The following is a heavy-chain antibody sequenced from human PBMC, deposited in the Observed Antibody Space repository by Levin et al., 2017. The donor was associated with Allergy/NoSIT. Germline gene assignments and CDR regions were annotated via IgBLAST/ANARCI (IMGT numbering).Heavy chain of an antibody. Sequence: SVKVSCKASGGTFSSYAISWVRQAPGQGLEWMGRIIPILGIANYAQRFQGRVTITADKSTSTAYMELSSLRSEDTTVYYCARDHGPLLLGGSCYWFDPGGQGTLVTVSS. CDR2: IIPILGIA. V-gene: IGHV1-69*04. J-gene: IGHJ5*02. CDR3: ARDHGPLLLGGSCYWFDP. CDR1: GGTFSSYA. D-gene: IGHD2-15*01.